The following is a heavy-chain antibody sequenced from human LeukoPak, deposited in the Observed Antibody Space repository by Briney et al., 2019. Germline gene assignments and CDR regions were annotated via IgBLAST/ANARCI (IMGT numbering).Heavy chain of an antibody. Sequence: GRSLRLSCAASGFTFSSYAMHWVRQAPGKGLEWVAVISYDGSNKYYADSVKGRFTLSRDNSKNTLYLQMNSLRAEDTAVYYCARDGSARGSCQAYWGQGTLVTVSS. D-gene: IGHD2-15*01. J-gene: IGHJ4*02. CDR2: ISYDGSNK. V-gene: IGHV3-30-3*01. CDR3: ARDGSARGSCQAY. CDR1: GFTFSSYA.